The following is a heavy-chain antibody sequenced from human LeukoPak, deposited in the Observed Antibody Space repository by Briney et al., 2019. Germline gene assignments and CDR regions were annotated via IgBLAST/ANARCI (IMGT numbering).Heavy chain of an antibody. V-gene: IGHV5-51*01. CDR2: IYPGDSGT. CDR1: GYSFTSDW. CDR3: ASPDPYYDSSGYGYYGMDV. D-gene: IGHD3-22*01. J-gene: IGHJ6*02. Sequence: GGSLQISCKGSGYSFTSDWIGWVRQMPGKGLEWMGIIYPGDSGTRYSPSFQGQVTTSADKSISTAYLQWSSLKASDTAMYYGASPDPYYDSSGYGYYGMDVWGQGTTVTVSS.